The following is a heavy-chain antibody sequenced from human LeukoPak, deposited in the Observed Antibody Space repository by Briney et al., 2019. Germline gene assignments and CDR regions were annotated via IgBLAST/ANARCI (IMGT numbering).Heavy chain of an antibody. Sequence: PSETLSLTCAVYGGSFSGYYWSWIRQPPGKGLEWIGEINHSGSTNYNPSLKSRVTILVDTSKNQFSLKLSSVTAADTAVYYCARTDGDYVWGSYRYSYFDYWGQGTLVTVSS. CDR3: ARTDGDYVWGSYRYSYFDY. V-gene: IGHV4-34*01. CDR2: INHSGST. D-gene: IGHD3-16*02. CDR1: GGSFSGYY. J-gene: IGHJ4*02.